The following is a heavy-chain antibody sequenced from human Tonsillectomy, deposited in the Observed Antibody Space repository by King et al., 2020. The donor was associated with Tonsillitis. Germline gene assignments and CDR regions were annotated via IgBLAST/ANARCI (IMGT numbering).Heavy chain of an antibody. CDR2: IWYDGSNK. CDR3: AREGPPNYKDSRGYLDY. CDR1: GFTFSSYG. Sequence: VQLVESGGGVVQPGRSLRLSCAASGFTFSSYGMHWVRQAPGKGLEWVAVIWYDGSNKYYADSVKGRFIISRDNSKNTLYLQMNSLRAEDTAVYYCAREGPPNYKDSRGYLDYWGQGTLVTVSS. J-gene: IGHJ4*02. D-gene: IGHD3-22*01. V-gene: IGHV3-33*01.